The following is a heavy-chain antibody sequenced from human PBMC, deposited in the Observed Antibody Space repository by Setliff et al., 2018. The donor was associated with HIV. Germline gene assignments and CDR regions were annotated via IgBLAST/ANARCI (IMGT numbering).Heavy chain of an antibody. J-gene: IGHJ4*02. CDR3: ARLRVSSSSQTFDH. CDR1: GGSISNQY. D-gene: IGHD6-6*01. V-gene: IGHV4-59*11. CDR2: IYYSGTT. Sequence: SETLSLTCTVSGGSISNQYWSWIRQPQGKGLEWIGYIYYSGTTHYNPSLKSRVAMSVDTSKNQFSLDLTSVTPSDTAVYYCARLRVSSSSQTFDHWGQGIWVTV.